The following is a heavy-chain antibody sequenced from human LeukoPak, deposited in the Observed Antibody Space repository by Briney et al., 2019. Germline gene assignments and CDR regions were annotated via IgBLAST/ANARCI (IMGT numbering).Heavy chain of an antibody. CDR2: FAPEDGQT. CDR1: GYSLTELS. J-gene: IGHJ4*02. CDR3: TTGPGAISDDDY. D-gene: IGHD4/OR15-4a*01. Sequence: ASVKVSCKVSGYSLTELSMHWVRQAPGEGLEWMGGFAPEDGQTIYAQKFQGRLTMTEDTSTDTAYMDLSSLSSDDTAIYYCTTGPGAISDDDYWGQGTLVTVSP. V-gene: IGHV1-24*01.